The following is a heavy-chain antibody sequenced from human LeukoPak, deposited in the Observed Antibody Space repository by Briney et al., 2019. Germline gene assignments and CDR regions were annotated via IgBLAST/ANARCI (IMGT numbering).Heavy chain of an antibody. J-gene: IGHJ4*02. D-gene: IGHD3-3*01. V-gene: IGHV3-7*01. CDR3: ARDAENYDWSGGYFDY. Sequence: GGSLRLSCAASGFTFSNYWMSWVRQAPGKGLEWVANIKQDGSEKYYVDSVKGRFTISRGNAKNSLYLQMNSLRAEDTAVYYCARDAENYDWSGGYFDYWGQGTLVTVSS. CDR2: IKQDGSEK. CDR1: GFTFSNYW.